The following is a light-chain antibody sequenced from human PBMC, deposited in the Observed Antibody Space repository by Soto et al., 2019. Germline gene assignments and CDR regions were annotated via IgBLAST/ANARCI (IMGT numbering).Light chain of an antibody. Sequence: DIVMTQSPDCLAVSLGERATINSKSSQSVFYSSSNKNYLAWYQQKPGQPPKLLIYWASTRESGVPDRFSGSGSGTDFTLSISSLQSEDVAVYYCQQYYSTPITFGQGTRLEIK. CDR3: QQYYSTPIT. CDR2: WAS. V-gene: IGKV4-1*01. CDR1: QSVFYSSSNKNY. J-gene: IGKJ5*01.